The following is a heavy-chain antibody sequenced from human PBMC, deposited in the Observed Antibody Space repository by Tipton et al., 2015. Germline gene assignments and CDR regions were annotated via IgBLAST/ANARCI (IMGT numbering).Heavy chain of an antibody. V-gene: IGHV3-15*07. CDR2: IKTKVYGGTI. Sequence: SLRLSCTASGFRFSDAWMNWVRQAPGKGLEWVGRIKTKVYGGTIDYAAPVRGRFTISKDDSVNTLYLQMNSLKAEDTGMYYCTTDPSPPGSGSNSDFWGQGTLVTVSS. CDR3: TTDPSPPGSGSNSDF. J-gene: IGHJ4*02. D-gene: IGHD6-25*01. CDR1: GFRFSDAW.